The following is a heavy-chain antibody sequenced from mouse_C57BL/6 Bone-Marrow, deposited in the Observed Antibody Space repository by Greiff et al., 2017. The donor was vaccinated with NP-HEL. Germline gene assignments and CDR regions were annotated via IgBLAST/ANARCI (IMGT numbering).Heavy chain of an antibody. CDR2: INPGSGGT. V-gene: IGHV1-54*01. CDR1: GYAFTNYL. CDR3: ARSAGTQGAY. D-gene: IGHD3-3*01. Sequence: QVQLKQSGAELVRPGTSVKVSCKASGYAFTNYLIEWVKQRPGQGLEWIGVINPGSGGTNYNEKFKGKATLTADKSSSTAYMQLSSLTSEDSAVYFCARSAGTQGAYWGQGTLVTVSA. J-gene: IGHJ3*01.